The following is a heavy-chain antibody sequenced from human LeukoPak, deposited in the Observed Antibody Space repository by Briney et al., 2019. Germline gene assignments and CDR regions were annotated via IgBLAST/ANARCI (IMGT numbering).Heavy chain of an antibody. J-gene: IGHJ5*02. CDR3: TRGDSIVIVSTAPFAP. Sequence: ASVKVSCKASGYTFTGYYMHWVRQAPGQGLEWMGWINPNSGGTNYAQKFQGRVTMTRDTSITTAYMELSRLRSDDTAVYYCTRGDSIVIVSTAPFAPWGQGTLVTVSS. CDR1: GYTFTGYY. CDR2: INPNSGGT. D-gene: IGHD2-2*01. V-gene: IGHV1-2*02.